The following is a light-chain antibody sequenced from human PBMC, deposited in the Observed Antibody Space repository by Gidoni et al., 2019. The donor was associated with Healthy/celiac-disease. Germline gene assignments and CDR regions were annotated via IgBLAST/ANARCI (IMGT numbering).Light chain of an antibody. CDR1: QDISNY. Sequence: DIQMTQSPSSLSASVGDRVTITCQASQDISNYLNWYQQKPGKAHKLLIYDASNLETGVPSRFSGRGSVTDFTFTISSLQPEDIATYYCQQYDNLPITFGQGTRLEIK. CDR3: QQYDNLPIT. J-gene: IGKJ5*01. V-gene: IGKV1-33*01. CDR2: DAS.